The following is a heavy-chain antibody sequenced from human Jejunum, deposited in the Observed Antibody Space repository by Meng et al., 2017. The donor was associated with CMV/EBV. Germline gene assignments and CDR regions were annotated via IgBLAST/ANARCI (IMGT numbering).Heavy chain of an antibody. CDR3: AREGGSIWGDYFDY. D-gene: IGHD3-16*01. V-gene: IGHV1-46*01. CDR1: GFTFTTYY. Sequence: GFTFTTYYINWGRQAPGQGLEWMGVINPSAETTTYAQEFQGRVTMTGDRSTGIFYMDLSSLRSDDTAVYYCAREGGSIWGDYFDYWGQGTLVTVSS. J-gene: IGHJ4*02. CDR2: INPSAETT.